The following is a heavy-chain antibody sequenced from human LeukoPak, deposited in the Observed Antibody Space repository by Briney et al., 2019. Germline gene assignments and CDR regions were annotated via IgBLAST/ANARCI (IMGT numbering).Heavy chain of an antibody. CDR2: ISGSSGST. CDR1: GFTFSSYA. Sequence: GGSLRLSCAASGFTFSSYAMSWVRQAPGKGLEWVSAISGSSGSTYYADSVKGRFTISRDNSKNTLYLQMNSLRAEDTAVYYCAKDSSYDFWSGLQDWFDPWGQGTLVTVSS. D-gene: IGHD3-3*01. CDR3: AKDSSYDFWSGLQDWFDP. V-gene: IGHV3-23*01. J-gene: IGHJ5*02.